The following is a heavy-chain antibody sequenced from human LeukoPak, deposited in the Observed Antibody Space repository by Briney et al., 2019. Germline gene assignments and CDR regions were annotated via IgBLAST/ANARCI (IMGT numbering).Heavy chain of an antibody. CDR3: ARGWGSSSSDDY. V-gene: IGHV4-61*02. Sequence: SETLSLTCTVSGGSISSGSYYWSWIRQPAGKGLEWIGRIYTSGSTNYNPSLKSRVTISVDTSKNQFSLKLSSVTAADTAVYYCARGWGSSSSDDYWGQGTLVTVSS. CDR2: IYTSGST. CDR1: GGSISSGSYY. J-gene: IGHJ4*02. D-gene: IGHD6-6*01.